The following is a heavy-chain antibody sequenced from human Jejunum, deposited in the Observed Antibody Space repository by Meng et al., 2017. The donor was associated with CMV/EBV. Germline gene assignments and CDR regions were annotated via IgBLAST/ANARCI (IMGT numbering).Heavy chain of an antibody. CDR2: IWYDGNNR. D-gene: IGHD3-9*01. V-gene: IGHV3-33*01. CDR1: GFTFRAYG. Sequence: CTASGFTFRAYGIHWVRQAPGKGLEWVAVIWYDGNNRYYADSVRGRFTILRDASKNTVYLQMNSLRAADTAVYYCASNDILTGFDYWGQGTRVTVSS. J-gene: IGHJ4*02. CDR3: ASNDILTGFDY.